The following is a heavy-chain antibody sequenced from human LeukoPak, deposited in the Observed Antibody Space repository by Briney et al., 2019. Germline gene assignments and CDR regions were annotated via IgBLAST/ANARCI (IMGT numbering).Heavy chain of an antibody. CDR2: ISYDGSNK. Sequence: GGSLRLSCAASGFTFSSYGMHWVRQAPGKGLEWVAVISYDGSNKYYADSVKGRFTISRDNSKNTLYLQMSSLRAEDTAVYYCVKGTSSAWYGDDYWGQGTLVTVSS. CDR3: VKGTSSAWYGDDY. D-gene: IGHD6-13*01. V-gene: IGHV3-30*18. J-gene: IGHJ4*02. CDR1: GFTFSSYG.